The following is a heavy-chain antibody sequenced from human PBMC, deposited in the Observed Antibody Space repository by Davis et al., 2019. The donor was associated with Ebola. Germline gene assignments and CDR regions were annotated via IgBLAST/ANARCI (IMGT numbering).Heavy chain of an antibody. CDR3: ARVEERGYSYGYYLKSAAGIVNDY. V-gene: IGHV3-74*01. CDR1: GFTFSSYG. J-gene: IGHJ4*02. CDR2: INSDGSST. D-gene: IGHD5-18*01. Sequence: GESLKISCAASGFTFSSYGMHWVRQAPGKGLVWVSRINSDGSSTSYADSVKGRFTISRDNAKNTLYLQMNSLRAEDTAVYYCARVEERGYSYGYYLKSAAGIVNDYWGQGTLVTVSS.